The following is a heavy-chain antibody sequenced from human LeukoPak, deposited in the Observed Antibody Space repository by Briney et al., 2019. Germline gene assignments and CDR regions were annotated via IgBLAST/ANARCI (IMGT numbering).Heavy chain of an antibody. CDR1: GFTFSSYG. CDR2: INSDGSST. V-gene: IGHV3-74*01. CDR3: ARDYYYYYYMDV. J-gene: IGHJ6*03. Sequence: GRSLRLSCAASGFTFSSYGMHWVRQAPGKGLVWVSRINSDGSSTSYADSVKGRFTISRDNAKNTLYLQMNSLRAEDTAVYYCARDYYYYYYMDVWGKGTTVTVSS.